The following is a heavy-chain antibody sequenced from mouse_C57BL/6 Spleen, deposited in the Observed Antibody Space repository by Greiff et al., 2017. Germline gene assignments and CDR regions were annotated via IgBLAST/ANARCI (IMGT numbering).Heavy chain of an antibody. Sequence: LVESGAELMKPGASVKLSCKATGYTFTGYWIEWVKQRPGHGLKWIGEILPGSGSTNYNAKFKGKATFTADTSSTTAYMQLSSLTTEDSAIYYCARWEYDYDAYFDYWGQGTTLTVSS. CDR1: GYTFTGYW. D-gene: IGHD2-4*01. J-gene: IGHJ2*01. CDR2: ILPGSGST. CDR3: ARWEYDYDAYFDY. V-gene: IGHV1-9*01.